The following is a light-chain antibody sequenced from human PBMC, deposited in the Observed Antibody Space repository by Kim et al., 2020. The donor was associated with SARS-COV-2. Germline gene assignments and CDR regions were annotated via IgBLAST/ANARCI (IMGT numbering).Light chain of an antibody. J-gene: IGKJ1*01. CDR2: WAS. CDR3: QQYYSTQWT. CDR1: QSILYSSNNMNY. Sequence: ATVNGKSSQSILYSSNNMNYLAWYQQKPGQPPKLLIYWASTRESGVPDRFSGSGSGTDFTLTISSLQAEDVAVYYCQQYYSTQWTFGQGTKVDIK. V-gene: IGKV4-1*01.